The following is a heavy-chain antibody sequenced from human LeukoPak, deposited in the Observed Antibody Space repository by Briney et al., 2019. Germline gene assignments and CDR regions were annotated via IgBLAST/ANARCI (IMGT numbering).Heavy chain of an antibody. D-gene: IGHD1-26*01. CDR3: AGPVSSGSYLFDY. CDR2: ISYDGSNK. Sequence: QAGGSLRLSCAASGFTFSSYAMPWVRQAPGKGLEWVAVISYDGSNKYYADSVKGRFTISRDNSKNTLYLQMNSLRAEDTAVYYCAGPVSSGSYLFDYWGQGTLVTVSS. J-gene: IGHJ4*02. V-gene: IGHV3-30-3*01. CDR1: GFTFSSYA.